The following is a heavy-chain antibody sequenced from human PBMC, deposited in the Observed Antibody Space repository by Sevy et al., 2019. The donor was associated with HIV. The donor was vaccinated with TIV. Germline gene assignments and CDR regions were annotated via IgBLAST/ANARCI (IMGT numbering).Heavy chain of an antibody. V-gene: IGHV3-48*02. Sequence: GGSLRLSCAASGFTFSSYTMNWVRQAPGKGLEWVSYISSYRTIYYADSVKGQFTISRDNAKNSLYLQMNSLRDEDTAVYFCAREAGVGPYYFDYWGQRTLVTVSS. D-gene: IGHD3-16*01. CDR2: ISSYRTI. CDR1: GFTFSSYT. J-gene: IGHJ4*02. CDR3: AREAGVGPYYFDY.